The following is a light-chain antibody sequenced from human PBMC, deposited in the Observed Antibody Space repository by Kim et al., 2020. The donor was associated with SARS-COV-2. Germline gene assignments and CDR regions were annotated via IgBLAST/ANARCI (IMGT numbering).Light chain of an antibody. Sequence: TFNISCTPRSRLFASISVQCAPQRPGRSPTTVIYEDNQTPSGVPDRFSASIDSSSNSASLTLSGLKTEDEADYYCQSYDSSNVVFGGGTKLTVL. V-gene: IGLV6-57*01. J-gene: IGLJ2*01. CDR3: QSYDSSNVV. CDR1: SRLFASIS. CDR2: EDN.